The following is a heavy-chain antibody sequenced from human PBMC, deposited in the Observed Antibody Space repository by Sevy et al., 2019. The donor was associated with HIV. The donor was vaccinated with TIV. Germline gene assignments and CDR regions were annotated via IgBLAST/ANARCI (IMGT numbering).Heavy chain of an antibody. Sequence: GGSLRLSCAASGFTFSSYAMQWVRQAPGKGLEWVTVISYDGSNEYYADSVKGRFTISRDNSNNTLYLLMNSLRVEDTAVYYCASLRYYYGSGTDYSDSFDIWGQGTMVTVSS. CDR1: GFTFSSYA. CDR2: ISYDGSNE. J-gene: IGHJ3*02. D-gene: IGHD3-10*01. CDR3: ASLRYYYGSGTDYSDSFDI. V-gene: IGHV3-30-3*01.